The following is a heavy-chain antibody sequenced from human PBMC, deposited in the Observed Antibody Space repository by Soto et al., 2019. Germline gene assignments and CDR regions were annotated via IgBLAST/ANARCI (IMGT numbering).Heavy chain of an antibody. Sequence: ASVKVSCKASGYTFTSYGISWVRQAPGQRLEWMGWINAGNGNTKYSQKFQGRVTITRDTSASTAYMELSSLRSEDTAVYYCARCYYDILTGYYLNVGGNWFDPWGQGTLVTVSS. CDR3: ARCYYDILTGYYLNVGGNWFDP. D-gene: IGHD3-9*01. J-gene: IGHJ5*02. CDR1: GYTFTSYG. V-gene: IGHV1-3*01. CDR2: INAGNGNT.